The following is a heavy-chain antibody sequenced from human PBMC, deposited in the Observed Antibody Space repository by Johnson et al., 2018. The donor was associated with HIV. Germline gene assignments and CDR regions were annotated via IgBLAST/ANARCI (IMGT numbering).Heavy chain of an antibody. V-gene: IGHV3-23*04. J-gene: IGHJ3*02. CDR1: GFTFSSYA. CDR3: ARDRFGSGRGAFDI. CDR2: ISGSGGST. Sequence: VQLVESGGGLVQPGGSMRLSCAASGFTFSSYAMSWVRQAPGKGLEWVSAISGSGGSTYYADSVKGRFTISRDNSKNTLYLQMHSLRIEDTAVYYCARDRFGSGRGAFDIWGQGTMVTVSS. D-gene: IGHD3-10*01.